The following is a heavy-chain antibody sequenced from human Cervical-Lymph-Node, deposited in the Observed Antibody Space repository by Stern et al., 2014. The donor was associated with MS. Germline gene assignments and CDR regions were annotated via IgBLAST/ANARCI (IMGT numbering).Heavy chain of an antibody. D-gene: IGHD6-19*01. Sequence: QVQLLQPGAEVKKPGASVKVSCKASGYTFTSYAMHWVRQAPGQRLEWMGWINAGNGNTKYSQKFQGRVTINRDTSASTAYMELSSLRSEDTAVYYCAREEAVAGTTAFDYWGQGTLVTVSS. J-gene: IGHJ4*02. V-gene: IGHV1-3*01. CDR2: INAGNGNT. CDR3: AREEAVAGTTAFDY. CDR1: GYTFTSYA.